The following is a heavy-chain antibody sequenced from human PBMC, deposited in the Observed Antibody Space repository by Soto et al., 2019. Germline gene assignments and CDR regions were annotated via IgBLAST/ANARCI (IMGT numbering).Heavy chain of an antibody. Sequence: SETLSLTCTVSGDSVTSVSDYWSWIRQPPGKGLEWIGYIYYSGSADYNPALGSLVTISIDTSNNQFSLKLTSVTAADTAVYYCARGVGFGYYYYHMDLWGQGTTVTVSS. D-gene: IGHD3-10*01. CDR2: IYYSGSA. J-gene: IGHJ6*02. CDR1: GDSVTSVSDY. V-gene: IGHV4-61*01. CDR3: ARGVGFGYYYYHMDL.